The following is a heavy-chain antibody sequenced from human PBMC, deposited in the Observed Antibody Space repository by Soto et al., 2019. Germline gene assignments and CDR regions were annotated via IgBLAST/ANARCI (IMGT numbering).Heavy chain of an antibody. CDR1: GGSISSYY. CDR3: ARHERRSSSSSFAFDI. Sequence: SETLSLTCTVSGGSISSYYWSWIRQPPGKGLEWIGYIYYSGSTNYNPSLKSRVTISVDTSKNQFSLKLSSVTAADTAVYYCARHERRSSSSSFAFDIWGQGTMVTVSS. J-gene: IGHJ3*02. CDR2: IYYSGST. V-gene: IGHV4-59*08. D-gene: IGHD6-6*01.